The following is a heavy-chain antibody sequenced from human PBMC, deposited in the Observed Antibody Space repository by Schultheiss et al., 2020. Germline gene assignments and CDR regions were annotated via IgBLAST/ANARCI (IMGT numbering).Heavy chain of an antibody. J-gene: IGHJ4*02. Sequence: GESLKISCAASGFTFSSYAMHWVRQAPGKGLEWVAVISYDGSNKYYADSVKGRFTISRDNSKNTLYLQMNSLRAEDTAVYYCARGEIVVVPAATVEYYFDYWGQGTLVTVSS. D-gene: IGHD2-2*01. CDR2: ISYDGSNK. CDR3: ARGEIVVVPAATVEYYFDY. CDR1: GFTFSSYA. V-gene: IGHV3-30-3*01.